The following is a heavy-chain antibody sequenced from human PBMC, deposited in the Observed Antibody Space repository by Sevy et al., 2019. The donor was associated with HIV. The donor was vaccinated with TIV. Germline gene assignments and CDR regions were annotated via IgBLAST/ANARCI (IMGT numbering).Heavy chain of an antibody. Sequence: GGSLRLSCAASAFTFSSYAMSWVRQAPGKGLEWVSAISGSGGSTYYADSVKGRFTISRDNSKNTLSLQMNSLRAEDTAVYYCAKAGVYYYDFYYFDYWGQGTLVTVSS. CDR2: ISGSGGST. CDR3: AKAGVYYYDFYYFDY. V-gene: IGHV3-23*01. CDR1: AFTFSSYA. D-gene: IGHD3-22*01. J-gene: IGHJ4*02.